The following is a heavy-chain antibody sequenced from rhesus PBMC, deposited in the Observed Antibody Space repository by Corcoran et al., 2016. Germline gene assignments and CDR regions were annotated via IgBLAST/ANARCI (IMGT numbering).Heavy chain of an antibody. Sequence: QLQLQESGPGLVKPSETLSLTCAVSGGPISSNGWSWIRQPPGKGLEWIGRISGSGGSTSYNPSLKSRVTISTDTSKNQLSLKLISVTAADTAVYYCARALYGSNSEFDYWGQGVLVTVSS. CDR1: GGPISSNG. CDR3: ARALYGSNSEFDY. V-gene: IGHV4-173*01. D-gene: IGHD4-29*01. J-gene: IGHJ4*01. CDR2: ISGSGGST.